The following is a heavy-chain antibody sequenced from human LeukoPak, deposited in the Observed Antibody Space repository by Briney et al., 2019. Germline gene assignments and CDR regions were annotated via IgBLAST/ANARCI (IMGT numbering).Heavy chain of an antibody. J-gene: IGHJ4*02. CDR3: ARGITMVRGVWDY. Sequence: PSQTLSLTCAVSGGSISSGGYSWSWIRQPPGKGLEWIGYIYHSGSTYYNPSLKSRVTISVDRSKNQFSLKLSSVTAADTAVYYCARGITMVRGVWDYWGQGTLVTVSS. CDR1: GGSISSGGYS. D-gene: IGHD3-10*01. V-gene: IGHV4-30-2*01. CDR2: IYHSGST.